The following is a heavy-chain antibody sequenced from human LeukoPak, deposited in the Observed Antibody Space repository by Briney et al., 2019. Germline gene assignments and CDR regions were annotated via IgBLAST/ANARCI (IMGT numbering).Heavy chain of an antibody. V-gene: IGHV3-48*03. J-gene: IGHJ2*01. CDR2: IGSGSYTI. CDR1: GFTFSSYE. Sequence: GGSLRLSCAGSGFTFSSYEMNWVRQAPGQGLEWISYIGSGSYTIYYADSVKGRFTTFRDNAKNSLYLQMNGLRAEDTAVYYCARVTTVGGRYLDLWGRGTMVTVSS. CDR3: ARVTTVGGRYLDL. D-gene: IGHD4-23*01.